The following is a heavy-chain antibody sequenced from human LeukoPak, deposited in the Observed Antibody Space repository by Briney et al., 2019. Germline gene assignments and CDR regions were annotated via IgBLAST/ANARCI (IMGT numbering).Heavy chain of an antibody. J-gene: IGHJ4*02. D-gene: IGHD2-15*01. CDR2: IWYDGSNK. V-gene: IGHV3-33*08. CDR1: GFTFSSYG. Sequence: GGSLRLSCAASGFTFSSYGMHWVRQAPGKGLEWVAVIWYDGSNKYYADSVKGRFTIPRDNSKNTLYLQMNSLRADDTAVYFCARYRCGGGSCHYYFDYWGQGTLVTVSS. CDR3: ARYRCGGGSCHYYFDY.